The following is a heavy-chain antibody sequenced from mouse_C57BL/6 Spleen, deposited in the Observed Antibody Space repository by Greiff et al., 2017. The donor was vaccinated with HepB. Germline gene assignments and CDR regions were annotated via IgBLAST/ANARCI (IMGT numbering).Heavy chain of an antibody. CDR2: INPSSGYT. CDR1: GYTFTGYT. CDR3: ARGRGYYFDY. Sequence: QVQLQQSGAELARPGASVKMSCKASGYTFTGYTMHWVKQRPGQGLEWIGYINPSSGYTKYNQKFKDKATLTADKSSSTAYMQLSSLTSEDSAVYYCARGRGYYFDYWGQGTTLTVSS. V-gene: IGHV1-4*01. J-gene: IGHJ2*01.